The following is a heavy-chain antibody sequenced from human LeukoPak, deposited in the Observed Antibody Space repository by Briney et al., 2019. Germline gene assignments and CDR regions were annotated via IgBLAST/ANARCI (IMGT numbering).Heavy chain of an antibody. Sequence: PGGSLRLSCAASGFRFSNYGMHWVRQAPGKGLEWVAFIRYDGSNKYYGDSVKDRFSTSRDNSKNTLYLQMNSLRAEDTAVYYCAKVPCSTTTCYSYYMDVWAKGTTVTVSS. CDR1: GFRFSNYG. J-gene: IGHJ6*03. D-gene: IGHD2/OR15-2a*01. V-gene: IGHV3-30*02. CDR2: IRYDGSNK. CDR3: AKVPCSTTTCYSYYMDV.